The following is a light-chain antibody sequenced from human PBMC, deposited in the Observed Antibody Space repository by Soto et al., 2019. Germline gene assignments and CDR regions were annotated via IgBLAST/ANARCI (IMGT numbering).Light chain of an antibody. CDR3: LQTYTTLTWT. CDR1: QTISNY. Sequence: DIKMTQSPSSLSASVGDRVTITCRASQTISNYLQWYQQKSVQAPKLLVYAASILHSGVPSRFSGSGSGTDFTLTINSLQPEDFATYYCLQTYTTLTWTFGQGTKVEI. J-gene: IGKJ1*01. CDR2: AAS. V-gene: IGKV1-39*01.